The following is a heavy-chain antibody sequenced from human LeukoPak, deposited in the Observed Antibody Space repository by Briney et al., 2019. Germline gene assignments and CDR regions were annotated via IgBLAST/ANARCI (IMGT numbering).Heavy chain of an antibody. CDR1: GFTFSSYI. D-gene: IGHD6-6*01. CDR2: ISSSISYI. V-gene: IGHV3-21*01. Sequence: GGSLRLSCAASGFTFSSYIMNWVRQAPGKGLEWVSSISSSISYIYYADSVKGRFTISRDNAKNSRYLQMNSLRAEDTAVYSCARALSIAARPNWFDPWGQGTLVTVSS. CDR3: ARALSIAARPNWFDP. J-gene: IGHJ5*02.